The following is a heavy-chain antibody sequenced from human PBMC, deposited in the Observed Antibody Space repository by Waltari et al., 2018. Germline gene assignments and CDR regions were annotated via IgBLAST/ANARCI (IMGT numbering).Heavy chain of an antibody. CDR3: VGWNDPINS. CDR2: IGPDGSDK. D-gene: IGHD1-1*01. J-gene: IGHJ4*02. Sequence: EAQLVQSGGGLVQPGGSLTLSCAASGFTISRFWMTWIRQAPGQGVQWVAHIGPDGSDKYYVDAVKGRVTISRDNAENSLLLQMSSLRVEDTALYYCVGWNDPINSWGQGTLVAVSS. V-gene: IGHV3-7*01. CDR1: GFTISRFW.